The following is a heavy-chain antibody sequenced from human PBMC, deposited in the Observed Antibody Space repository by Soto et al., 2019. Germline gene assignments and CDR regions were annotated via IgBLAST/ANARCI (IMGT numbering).Heavy chain of an antibody. CDR1: GFTFNTYV. CDR2: ITASGDID. CDR3: AKESSREGYT. V-gene: IGHV3-23*01. D-gene: IGHD5-12*01. J-gene: IGHJ5*02. Sequence: VQLLESGGDLVQPGGSLRLSCAASGFTFNTYVMTWVRQTPGKGLDWVSSITASGDIDAYADSVRGRFTISRDNSKGTLSLHMSNLRVEDTAVYYCAKESSREGYTWGQGTLVTVSS.